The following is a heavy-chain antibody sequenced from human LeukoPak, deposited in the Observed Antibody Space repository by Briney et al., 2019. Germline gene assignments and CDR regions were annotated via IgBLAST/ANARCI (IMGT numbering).Heavy chain of an antibody. J-gene: IGHJ4*02. D-gene: IGHD3-3*01. CDR3: ARRAIIQGTSALDF. CDR1: GYTFTHDW. V-gene: IGHV5-51*01. Sequence: GESLKISCKSSGYTFTHDWIGWVRRMPGKGLEWMGIIYPRDSTTRYSPAFEGQVTISVDKSITTAYLQWSSLKASDTAMYYCARRAIIQGTSALDFWGQGTVVIVSS. CDR2: IYPRDSTT.